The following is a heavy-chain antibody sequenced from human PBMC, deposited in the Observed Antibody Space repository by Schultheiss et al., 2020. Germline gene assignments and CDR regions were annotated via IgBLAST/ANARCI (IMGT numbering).Heavy chain of an antibody. J-gene: IGHJ4*02. V-gene: IGHV3-21*01. D-gene: IGHD3-22*01. Sequence: GGSLRLSCSASGFTFSSYSMNWVRQAPGKGLEWVSSISSSSSYIYYADSVKGRFTISRDNAKNSLYLQMNSLRAEDTAVYYCARGFGIVVDTYYFDYWGKGTLVTVSS. CDR1: GFTFSSYS. CDR2: ISSSSSYI. CDR3: ARGFGIVVDTYYFDY.